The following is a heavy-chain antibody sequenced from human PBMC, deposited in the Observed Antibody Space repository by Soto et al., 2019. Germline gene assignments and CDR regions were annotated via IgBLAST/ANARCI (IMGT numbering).Heavy chain of an antibody. CDR3: PNDLQVRGDCSGGRCYSGFDY. CDR1: GFTFSSYA. Sequence: GGSLRLSCAASGFTFSSYAMSWVRQAPGKGLEWVSAISGSGGSTYYADSVKGRFTISRDNSKNTLYLQMNSLRAEDTAVYYCPNDLQVRGDCSGGRCYSGFDYWGQVYLVTVSS. J-gene: IGHJ4*02. V-gene: IGHV3-23*01. CDR2: ISGSGGST. D-gene: IGHD2-15*01.